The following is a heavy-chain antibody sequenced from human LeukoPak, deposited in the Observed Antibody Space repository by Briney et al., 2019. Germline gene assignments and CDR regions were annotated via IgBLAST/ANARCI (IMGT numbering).Heavy chain of an antibody. J-gene: IGHJ4*02. CDR2: ISAYNSNT. D-gene: IGHD3/OR15-3a*01. CDR1: GYTFTNYG. V-gene: IGHV1-18*01. CDR3: ARGGLVYAAGLDY. Sequence: ASVKVSCKASGYTFTNYGITWVRQAPGQGLEWLGWISAYNSNTSYAQKLKGRVTMTTDTSTSTAYMELRSLRSDDTAVYYCARGGLVYAAGLDYWGQGTLVTVSS.